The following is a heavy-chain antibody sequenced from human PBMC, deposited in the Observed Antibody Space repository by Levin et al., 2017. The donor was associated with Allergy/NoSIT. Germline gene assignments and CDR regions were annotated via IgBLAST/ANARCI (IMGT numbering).Heavy chain of an antibody. CDR1: GFTFSDYA. D-gene: IGHD1-1*01. V-gene: IGHV3-30*04. CDR2: ISYNGNIK. CDR3: ATDYWTYTGTSDGTDV. Sequence: GGSLRLSCVASGFTFSDYAMHWARQAPGRGLEWVAVISYNGNIKYNADSVQGRFTISRSNANNTLYLQMNSLRVEDTAVYYCATDYWTYTGTSDGTDVWGQGPTVTVSS. J-gene: IGHJ6*02.